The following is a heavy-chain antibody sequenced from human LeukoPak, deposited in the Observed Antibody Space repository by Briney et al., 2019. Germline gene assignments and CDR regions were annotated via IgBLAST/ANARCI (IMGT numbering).Heavy chain of an antibody. Sequence: GGSLRLSCAASGFTFSRFWMSWVRQAPGKGLEWVSGISGSGGSTYYADSVKGRFTISRDNSKNRLYLQMNSLRAEDTAVYYCAKRPRGNYLDPFDYWGQGTLVTVSS. CDR1: GFTFSRFW. CDR2: ISGSGGST. J-gene: IGHJ4*02. CDR3: AKRPRGNYLDPFDY. V-gene: IGHV3-23*01. D-gene: IGHD3-10*01.